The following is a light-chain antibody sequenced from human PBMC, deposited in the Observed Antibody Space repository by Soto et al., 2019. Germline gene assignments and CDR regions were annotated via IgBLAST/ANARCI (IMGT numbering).Light chain of an antibody. Sequence: EIVMTQSPATLSVSPGERATLSCRASQSLSTDLAWYQQKPGQSPRLLIYGAFTRATGIPARFSGSGSGTEFTLTISSLQSEDFAVYYCQQYNIWPPLFGQGTKLEIK. CDR3: QQYNIWPPL. CDR1: QSLSTD. V-gene: IGKV3-15*01. CDR2: GAF. J-gene: IGKJ2*01.